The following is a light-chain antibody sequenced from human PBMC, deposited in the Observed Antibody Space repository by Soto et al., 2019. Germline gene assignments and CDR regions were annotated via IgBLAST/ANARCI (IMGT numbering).Light chain of an antibody. CDR3: ISYTSDDVRYV. J-gene: IGLJ1*01. Sequence: QSALTQPASVSGTPGQSITISCTVINSDVGLYYFVSWYQHHPGRAPKLIVSEVSHRPSGISNRFSGSKSGNTASLTISGLQSEDEADYYCISYTSDDVRYVFGTGTKVTVL. CDR2: EVS. CDR1: NSDVGLYYF. V-gene: IGLV2-14*01.